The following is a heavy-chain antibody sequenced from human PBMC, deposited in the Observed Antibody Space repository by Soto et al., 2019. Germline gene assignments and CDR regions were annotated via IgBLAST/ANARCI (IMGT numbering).Heavy chain of an antibody. V-gene: IGHV3-30*18. Sequence: PGGSLRLSCAASGFTFSSYGMHWVRQAPGKGLEWVAVISYDGSNKYYADSVKGRFTISRDNSKNTLYLQMNSLRAEDTAVYYCAKDKADSDNYYYGMDVWGQGTTVTVSS. CDR2: ISYDGSNK. CDR3: AKDKADSDNYYYGMDV. J-gene: IGHJ6*02. CDR1: GFTFSSYG. D-gene: IGHD3-22*01.